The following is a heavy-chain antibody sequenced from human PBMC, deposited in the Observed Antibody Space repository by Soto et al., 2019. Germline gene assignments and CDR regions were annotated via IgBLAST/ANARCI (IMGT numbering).Heavy chain of an antibody. V-gene: IGHV3-53*01. CDR1: GFTVSGKKY. CDR3: ATWHLREHAYDI. CDR2: LYDLDGT. J-gene: IGHJ3*02. Sequence: GGSLRLSCAAFGFTVSGKKYVAWVRQAPGKGLEWVSALYDLDGTYYADSVKGRFTTSSDSSRTTVYLQMNDLRPDDTAVYSCATWHLREHAYDIWGQGTTV. D-gene: IGHD3-10*01.